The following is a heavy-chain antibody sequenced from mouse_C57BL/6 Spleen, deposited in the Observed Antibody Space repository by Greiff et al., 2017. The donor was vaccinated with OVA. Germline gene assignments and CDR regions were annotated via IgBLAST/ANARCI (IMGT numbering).Heavy chain of an antibody. V-gene: IGHV5-17*01. CDR3: ARAPSYYGSSYDAMDY. CDR2: ISSGSSTI. CDR1: GFTFSDYG. J-gene: IGHJ4*01. Sequence: EVQLVESGGGLVKPGGSLKLSCAASGFTFSDYGMHWVRQAPEKGLEWVAYISSGSSTIYYADTVKGRFTISRDNAKNTLFLQMPSLRSEDTAMYYCARAPSYYGSSYDAMDYWGQGTSVTVSS. D-gene: IGHD1-1*01.